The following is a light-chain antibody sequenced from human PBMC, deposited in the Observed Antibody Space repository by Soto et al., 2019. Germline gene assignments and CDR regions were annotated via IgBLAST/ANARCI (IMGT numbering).Light chain of an antibody. V-gene: IGLV2-23*02. CDR2: EVN. Sequence: LTQPASVSGSPGQSITISCTGTSSDVGSYNLVSWYQHHPGKAPKLMIYEVNKRPSGVSNHFSGSKSGNTASLTISGLQAEDEADYYCCSYAGSSSYVFGTGTRSPS. J-gene: IGLJ1*01. CDR1: SSDVGSYNL. CDR3: CSYAGSSSYV.